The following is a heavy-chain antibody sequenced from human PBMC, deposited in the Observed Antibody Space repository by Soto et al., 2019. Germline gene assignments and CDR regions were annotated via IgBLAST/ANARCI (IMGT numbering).Heavy chain of an antibody. Sequence: EVQLVESGGGLVQPGGSMRLSCAASGFTVSSNYMSWVRQAPGKGLEWVSVIYSGGSTYYADSVKGRFTISRDNSKNTLYLPMNSLRAEDTAVYYCARVIKRYYMDVWGKGTTVTVS. CDR1: GFTVSSNY. D-gene: IGHD3-16*02. V-gene: IGHV3-66*01. J-gene: IGHJ6*03. CDR2: IYSGGST. CDR3: ARVIKRYYMDV.